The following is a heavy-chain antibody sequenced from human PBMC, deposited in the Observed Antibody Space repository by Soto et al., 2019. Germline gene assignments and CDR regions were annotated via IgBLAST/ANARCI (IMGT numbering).Heavy chain of an antibody. CDR1: GFSFNNNG. J-gene: IGHJ2*01. Sequence: QAQLVESGGGMVQPGRSLRLSCAASGFSFNNNGMHWVRQAPGKGLEWVAVISYDGGTEYYADSVKGRFTISRDNSRNTLYLQMNSLRTEDTAIYYCAKNGWAETATVTPWYFDLWGRGILVTVSS. V-gene: IGHV3-30*18. CDR3: AKNGWAETATVTPWYFDL. CDR2: ISYDGGTE. D-gene: IGHD4-17*01.